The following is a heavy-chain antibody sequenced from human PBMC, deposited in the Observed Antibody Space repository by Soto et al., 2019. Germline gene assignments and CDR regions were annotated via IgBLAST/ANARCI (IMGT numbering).Heavy chain of an antibody. CDR3: VRDYYDTSGYPNTFDM. V-gene: IGHV3-21*01. D-gene: IGHD3-22*01. CDR1: GFTLSRHT. Sequence: GGSLRLSCAASGFTLSRHTMNWVRQAPGKGLEWVSFIGSRTSDIYYADSVKGRLTISRDNAKNSLYLDLTRLRAEDTAVYFCVRDYYDTSGYPNTFDMWGQGTMGTVAS. J-gene: IGHJ3*02. CDR2: IGSRTSDI.